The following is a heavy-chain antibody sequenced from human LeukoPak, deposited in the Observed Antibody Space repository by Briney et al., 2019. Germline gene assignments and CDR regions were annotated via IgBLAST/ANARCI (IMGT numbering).Heavy chain of an antibody. J-gene: IGHJ4*02. V-gene: IGHV1-18*01. CDR3: ARDYPLGAIAVVLGIDY. CDR1: GYTFTSYG. D-gene: IGHD6-19*01. Sequence: ASVKVSCKASGYTFTSYGISWVRQAPGQGLEWMGWISAYNGNTNYAQKLQGRVTVTTDTSTSAAYMELRSLRSDDTAVYYCARDYPLGAIAVVLGIDYWGQGTLVTVSS. CDR2: ISAYNGNT.